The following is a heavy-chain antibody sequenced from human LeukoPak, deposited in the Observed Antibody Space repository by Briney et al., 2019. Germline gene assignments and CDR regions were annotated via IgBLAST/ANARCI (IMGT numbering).Heavy chain of an antibody. Sequence: PSETLSLTCAVSGGSISSSNWWSWVRQPPGKGLEWIGEIYHSGSTNYNPSLKSRVTISVDKSKNQFSLKLSSVTAADTAVYYCASVPNPVRGVIRYYYYYYMDVWGKGTTVTVSS. V-gene: IGHV4-4*02. CDR2: IYHSGST. J-gene: IGHJ6*03. D-gene: IGHD3-10*02. CDR1: GGSISSSNW. CDR3: ASVPNPVRGVIRYYYYYYMDV.